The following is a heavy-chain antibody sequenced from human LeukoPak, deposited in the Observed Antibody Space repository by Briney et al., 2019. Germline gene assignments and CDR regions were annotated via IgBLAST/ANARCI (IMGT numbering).Heavy chain of an antibody. CDR3: AKRGVVIRVVLVGFHREAYYFDS. CDR1: GITLSNYG. CDR2: LSGSGGVT. Sequence: CLRPSCGVSGITLSNYGMSWVREAPGKGLEWVAGLSGSGGVTKYADSVKGRFTISRDNSKNTLFLQMNSLRAEDTAVYFCAKRGVVIRVVLVGFHREAYYFDSWGQGALVTVSS. J-gene: IGHJ4*02. V-gene: IGHV3-23*01. D-gene: IGHD3-10*01.